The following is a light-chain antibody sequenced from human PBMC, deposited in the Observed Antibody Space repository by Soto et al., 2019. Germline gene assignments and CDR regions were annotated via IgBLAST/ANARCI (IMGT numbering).Light chain of an antibody. CDR3: QQYNSFPRP. V-gene: IGKV1-5*01. CDR2: HAS. J-gene: IGKJ1*01. CDR1: QTMNNW. Sequence: DIQMTQSPATLSASVGDRVTITCRASQTMNNWLAWYQQKPGKAPKLLIYHASSLQSGVPSRFSGSGSVTEFTLTISSLQPDDFATYYCQQYNSFPRPFGQGTK.